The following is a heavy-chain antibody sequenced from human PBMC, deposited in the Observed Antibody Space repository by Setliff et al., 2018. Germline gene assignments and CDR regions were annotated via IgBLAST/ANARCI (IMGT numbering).Heavy chain of an antibody. J-gene: IGHJ4*02. CDR2: INYSGST. CDR3: ARRETYYNFWSGYYAY. D-gene: IGHD3-3*01. CDR1: GGSISSSSYY. Sequence: SETLSLTCTVSGGSISSSSYYWGWIRQPPGKGLEWIGNINYSGSTYYNPSLKSRVTISVDTSKNQFSLKLNSVTAADTAVYYCARRETYYNFWSGYYAYWGQGTLVTVS. V-gene: IGHV4-39*07.